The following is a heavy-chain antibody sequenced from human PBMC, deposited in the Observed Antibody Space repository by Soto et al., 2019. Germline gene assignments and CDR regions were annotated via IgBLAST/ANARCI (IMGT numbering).Heavy chain of an antibody. CDR3: ATTIHYYDSPKSDAFDI. D-gene: IGHD3-22*01. J-gene: IGHJ3*02. Sequence: ASVKVSCKASGYTFTSYGISWVRQAPGQGLEWMGWISAYNGNTNYAQKLQGRVTMTTDTSTSTAYMELRSLRSDDTAVYYCATTIHYYDSPKSDAFDIWGQGTMVTVSS. CDR1: GYTFTSYG. V-gene: IGHV1-18*01. CDR2: ISAYNGNT.